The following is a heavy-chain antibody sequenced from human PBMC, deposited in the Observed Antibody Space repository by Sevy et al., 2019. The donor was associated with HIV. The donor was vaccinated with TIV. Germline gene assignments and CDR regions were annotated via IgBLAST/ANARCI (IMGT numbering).Heavy chain of an antibody. D-gene: IGHD3-22*01. CDR3: AKDSRAGYDSSGYYSSDAFDI. CDR2: ISWNSGSI. Sequence: GGSLRLSCAASGFTFDDYAMHWVRQAPGKGLEWVSGISWNSGSIGYADSVKGRFTISRDNAKSSLYLQMNSLRAEDTALYYCAKDSRAGYDSSGYYSSDAFDIWGQGTMVTVSS. V-gene: IGHV3-9*01. J-gene: IGHJ3*02. CDR1: GFTFDDYA.